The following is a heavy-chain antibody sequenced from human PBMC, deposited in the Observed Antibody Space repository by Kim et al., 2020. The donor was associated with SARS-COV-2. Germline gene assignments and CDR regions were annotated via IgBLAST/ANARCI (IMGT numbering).Heavy chain of an antibody. CDR3: ARDRGSNGLLDP. J-gene: IGHJ5*02. CDR1: GFTFSSYW. Sequence: GGSLRLSCAASGFTFSSYWMSWVRQAPGKGLEWVANIKQDGSEKYYVDTVKGRFTISRDNAKHSLYLQMNSLKAEGTAVYYCARDRGSNGLLDPWVQGTLHAVSS. V-gene: IGHV3-7*01. CDR2: IKQDGSEK. D-gene: IGHD2-2*01.